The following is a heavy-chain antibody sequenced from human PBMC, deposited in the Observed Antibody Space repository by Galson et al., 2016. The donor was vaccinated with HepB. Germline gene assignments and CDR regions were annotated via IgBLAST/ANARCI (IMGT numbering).Heavy chain of an antibody. Sequence: SLRLSCAASGFTSSNFGFHWVRQAPGKGLEWVAAISYDGNTQYYGDSIKGRFTISRDSSKSTIFLQMNSLRAECTATYYCAKQFGSGTYYLRSLDYWGQGTKVTVSS. D-gene: IGHD3-10*01. CDR1: GFTSSNFG. V-gene: IGHV3-30*18. CDR3: AKQFGSGTYYLRSLDY. CDR2: ISYDGNTQ. J-gene: IGHJ4*02.